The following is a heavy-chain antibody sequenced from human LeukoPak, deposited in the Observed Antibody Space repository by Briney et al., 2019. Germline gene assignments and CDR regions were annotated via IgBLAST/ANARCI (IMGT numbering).Heavy chain of an antibody. CDR3: ARLTFTTRPVDV. CDR2: IYSSGST. J-gene: IGHJ6*04. Sequence: NPSETLSLTCSVSGGSISGYYWIWIRQPPGKALEWIGYIYSSGSTNFNPSLQSRVTISVDASKNQVSLNLSSVTAADTAIYYCARLTFTTRPVDVWGKGTTVTVSS. D-gene: IGHD6-6*01. V-gene: IGHV4-4*09. CDR1: GGSISGYY.